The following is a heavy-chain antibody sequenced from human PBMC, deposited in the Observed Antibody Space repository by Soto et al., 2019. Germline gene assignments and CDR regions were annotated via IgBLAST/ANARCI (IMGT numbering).Heavy chain of an antibody. J-gene: IGHJ4*02. Sequence: ASVKVSCKASGYTFTGYYMHWARQAPGQGLEWMGIINPSGGSTSYAQKFQGRVTMTRDTSTSTVYMELSSLRSEDTAVYYCARISTSLDYFDYWRQGTLVTVSS. CDR3: ARISTSLDYFDY. CDR1: GYTFTGYY. V-gene: IGHV1-46*01. CDR2: INPSGGST. D-gene: IGHD6-6*01.